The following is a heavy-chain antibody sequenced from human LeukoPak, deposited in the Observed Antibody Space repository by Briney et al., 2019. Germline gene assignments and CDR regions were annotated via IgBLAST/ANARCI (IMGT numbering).Heavy chain of an antibody. D-gene: IGHD3-10*01. CDR3: VKDRTGTYTLDY. J-gene: IGHJ4*02. Sequence: GGSLRLSCAVSGFSVTNNYMSWVRQAPGKGLEWVSVFYVGGATYYADSVKGRFTISRDNSKNTLNLQMNSLRAEDTAVYYCVKDRTGTYTLDYWGQGTLVTVSS. CDR1: GFSVTNNY. CDR2: FYVGGAT. V-gene: IGHV3-53*05.